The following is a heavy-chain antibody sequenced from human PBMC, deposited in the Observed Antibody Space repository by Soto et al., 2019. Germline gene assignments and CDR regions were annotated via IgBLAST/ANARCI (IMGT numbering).Heavy chain of an antibody. J-gene: IGHJ4*02. CDR3: ARDAYGGSGSPLGY. CDR1: GFTFSSYA. CDR2: ISYDGSNK. V-gene: IGHV3-30-3*01. Sequence: QVQLVESGGGVVQPGRSLRLSCAASGFTFSSYAMHWVRQAPGKGLEWVAVISYDGSNKYYADSVKGRFTISRDNSKNTLYLQMNCLRAEDTAVYYCARDAYGGSGSPLGYWGQGTLVTVSS. D-gene: IGHD3-10*01.